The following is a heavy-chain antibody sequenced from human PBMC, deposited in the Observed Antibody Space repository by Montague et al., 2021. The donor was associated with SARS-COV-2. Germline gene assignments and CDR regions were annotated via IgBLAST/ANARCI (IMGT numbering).Heavy chain of an antibody. Sequence: SETLSLTCTVSGGSISSYYWSWIRQPPGKGLEWIGYIYYSGSTNYNPSLKSRVTISVDTSKNQFSLKLSSVTAADTAVYYCARRRLTLLWYGMDAWAKGPRSPSP. CDR1: GGSISSYY. CDR3: ARRRLTLLWYGMDA. J-gene: IGHJ6*02. D-gene: IGHD3-10*01. CDR2: IYYSGST. V-gene: IGHV4-59*08.